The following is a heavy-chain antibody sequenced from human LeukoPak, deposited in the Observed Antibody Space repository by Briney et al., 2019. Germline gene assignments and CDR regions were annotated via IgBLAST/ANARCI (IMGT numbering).Heavy chain of an antibody. J-gene: IGHJ4*02. Sequence: SETLSLTCAVSGGSISSGGYSWSWIQQPPGKGLEWIGYIYHSGSTYYNPSLKSRVTISVDRSKNQFSLKLSSVTAADTAVYYCARRDGYNYDYWGQGTLVTVSS. CDR2: IYHSGST. CDR1: GGSISSGGYS. V-gene: IGHV4-30-2*01. D-gene: IGHD5-24*01. CDR3: ARRDGYNYDY.